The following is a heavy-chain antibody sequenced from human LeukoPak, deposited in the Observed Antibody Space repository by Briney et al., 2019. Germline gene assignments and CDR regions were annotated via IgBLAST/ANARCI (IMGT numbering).Heavy chain of an antibody. D-gene: IGHD3-10*01. Sequence: GASVKVSCKASGYTFSSYSINWVRQAPGQGLEWMGWISTYNGNTNYAQKLQGRVTMTTDTSTSTAYMELRSLRSDDTAVYYCAREGMVRGVIYYYGMDVWGQGTTVTVSS. CDR1: GYTFSSYS. CDR3: AREGMVRGVIYYYGMDV. J-gene: IGHJ6*02. V-gene: IGHV1-18*01. CDR2: ISTYNGNT.